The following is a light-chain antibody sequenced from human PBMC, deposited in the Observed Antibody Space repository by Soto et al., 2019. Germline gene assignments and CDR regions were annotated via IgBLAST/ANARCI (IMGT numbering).Light chain of an antibody. Sequence: QSALTQPPSASGTPGQTVTISCSGSGSNIGENAVNWYQHLPGTTPQLLIYSNALRPSGVPHRFSGSESGTAGSLAISGLQSEDEAHYYCAAWDDSLKAMLFGGGTKLTVL. V-gene: IGLV1-44*01. CDR2: SNA. CDR3: AAWDDSLKAML. J-gene: IGLJ3*02. CDR1: GSNIGENA.